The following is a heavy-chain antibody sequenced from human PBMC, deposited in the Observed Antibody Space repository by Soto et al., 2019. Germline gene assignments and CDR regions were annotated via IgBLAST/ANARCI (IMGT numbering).Heavy chain of an antibody. CDR3: AGSGYYHNSGMDV. D-gene: IGHD3-22*01. CDR2: IYHRST. CDR1: GGSISSYS. Sequence: SETLSLTCTVSGGSISSYSWSWIRQPPGKGLEWIGYIYHRSTYYNPSLKSRVTISVDRSKNQFSLKLSSVTAADTAVYYCAGSGYYHNSGMDVWGQGTTVTV. V-gene: IGHV4-59*04. J-gene: IGHJ6*02.